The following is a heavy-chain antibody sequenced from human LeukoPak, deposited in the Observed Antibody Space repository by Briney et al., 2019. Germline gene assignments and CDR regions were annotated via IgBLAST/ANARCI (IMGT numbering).Heavy chain of an antibody. CDR2: IYPGDSET. D-gene: IGHD3-22*01. J-gene: IGHJ4*02. CDR3: ARSSSYSPYYFDS. V-gene: IGHV5-51*01. Sequence: GESLKISCKGSGYSFTNYWIGWVRQMPGKGLEWMGIIYPGDSETRYSPSSQGQVTISVDESITTAYLQWSSLKASDTAMYYCARSSSYSPYYFDSWGQGTLVTVSS. CDR1: GYSFTNYW.